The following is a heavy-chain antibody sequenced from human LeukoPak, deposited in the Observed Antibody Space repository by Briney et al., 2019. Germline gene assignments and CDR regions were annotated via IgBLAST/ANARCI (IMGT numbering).Heavy chain of an antibody. D-gene: IGHD2-2*01. Sequence: SETLSLTCAVYGGSFSGYYWSWIRQPPGKGLEWIGEINHSGSTNYNPSLKSRVTITVDTSKKQLSLKLSSVTAADTAVYYCARHRVDCSSTSCYHPIDYWGQGTLVTVSS. J-gene: IGHJ4*02. V-gene: IGHV4-34*01. CDR2: INHSGST. CDR1: GGSFSGYY. CDR3: ARHRVDCSSTSCYHPIDY.